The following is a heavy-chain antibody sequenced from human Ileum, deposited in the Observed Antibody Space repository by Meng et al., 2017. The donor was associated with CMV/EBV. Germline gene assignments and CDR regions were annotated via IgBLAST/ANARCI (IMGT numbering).Heavy chain of an antibody. CDR2: ISGYNSNT. J-gene: IGHJ4*01. CDR1: GYTSTDYA. V-gene: IGHV1-18*01. Sequence: QVQLVQCGVEVKKPGASVKVSCKASGYTSTDYAITWVRQAPGQGLEWMGWISGYNSNTKYAQKFQGRVTMTTDTSTTTVYMELRNLRYDDTAVYYCARDGYYPSRVFDYWGLGTLVTVSS. D-gene: IGHD2-2*03. CDR3: ARDGYYPSRVFDY.